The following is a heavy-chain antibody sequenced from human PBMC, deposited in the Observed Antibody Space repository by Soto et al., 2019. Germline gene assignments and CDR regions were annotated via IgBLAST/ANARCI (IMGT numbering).Heavy chain of an antibody. V-gene: IGHV3-11*01. CDR2: ISSSGSSA. CDR3: ARAGRWLQSRYYYYYGMDV. D-gene: IGHD3-10*01. J-gene: IGHJ6*02. CDR1: GFTFSDYY. Sequence: QVQLVESGGGLVKPGGSLRLSCAASGFTFSDYYMSWIRQAPGKGLEWVSDISSSGSSAYYVDSVKGRFTISRDNAKNSLYLQMNSLRAEDTAVYYCARAGRWLQSRYYYYYGMDVWGQGTTVTVSS.